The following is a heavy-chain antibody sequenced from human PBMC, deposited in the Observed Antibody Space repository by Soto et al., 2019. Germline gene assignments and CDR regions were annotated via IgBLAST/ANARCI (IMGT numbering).Heavy chain of an antibody. CDR2: ISHSGTTI. V-gene: IGHV3-48*01. CDR1: GIAFSSYN. CDR3: ANGWDFDY. J-gene: IGHJ4*02. D-gene: IGHD1-26*01. Sequence: GGSLRLSGAAPGIAFSSYNMNWVRQAPGKGLEWVSYISHSGTTIYYADSVKGRFTISRDNAKNSLYLQMNSLRAEDTAVYYCANGWDFDYWGQGTLVTVSS.